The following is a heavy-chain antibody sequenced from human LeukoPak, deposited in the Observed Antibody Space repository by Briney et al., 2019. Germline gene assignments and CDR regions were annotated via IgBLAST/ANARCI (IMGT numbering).Heavy chain of an antibody. J-gene: IGHJ3*02. V-gene: IGHV5-51*01. Sequence: GESLKISCKGCGYSFTSYWIGWVRQMPGKGLEWMGIIYPGDSDTRYSPSFQGQVTISADKSISTAYLQWSSLKASDTAMYYCARTSKYYDFWSGYYENDAFDIWGQGTMVTVSS. CDR1: GYSFTSYW. CDR2: IYPGDSDT. CDR3: ARTSKYYDFWSGYYENDAFDI. D-gene: IGHD3-3*01.